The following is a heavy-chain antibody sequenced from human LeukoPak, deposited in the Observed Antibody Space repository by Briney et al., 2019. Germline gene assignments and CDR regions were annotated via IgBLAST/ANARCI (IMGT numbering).Heavy chain of an antibody. CDR1: GFTRRSHA. V-gene: IGHV3-33*08. CDR3: ARDYLGKDGYTEDYYYYGMDV. CDR2: IWYDGSHK. D-gene: IGHD5-24*01. Sequence: SLRLSCAASGFTRRSHAMSWVRQAPGKGLEWVAVIWYDGSHKYYADSVKSRFTISRDNSKNTLYLQMNSLRAEDTAVYYCARDYLGKDGYTEDYYYYGMDVWGQGTTVTVSS. J-gene: IGHJ6*02.